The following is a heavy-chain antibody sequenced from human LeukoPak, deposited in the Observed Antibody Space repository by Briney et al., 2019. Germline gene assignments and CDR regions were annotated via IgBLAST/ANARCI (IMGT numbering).Heavy chain of an antibody. CDR2: IIGSGGST. J-gene: IGHJ4*02. CDR1: GFTFRTYG. D-gene: IGHD3-16*01. Sequence: PGGSLRLSCAASGFTFRTYGMTWVRQAPGKGLEWIASIIGSGGSTYYADPVKGRFTISRDNSKNALYLQMNGLRAEDTAVYYCAKDHYQDDNVYGGMGSDYWGQGSLVTVSS. CDR3: AKDHYQDDNVYGGMGSDY. V-gene: IGHV3-23*01.